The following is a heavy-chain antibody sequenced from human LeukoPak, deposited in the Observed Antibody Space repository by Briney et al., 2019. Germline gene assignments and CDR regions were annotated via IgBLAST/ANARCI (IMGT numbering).Heavy chain of an antibody. V-gene: IGHV3-23*01. CDR2: IPASGYPT. CDR1: GLTFSRXX. CDR3: AKDPNGDYVGAFDM. D-gene: IGHD4-17*01. J-gene: IGHJ3*02. Sequence: AXSGLTFSRXXXXWVRQAPGKGXXWXSSIPASGYPTYYADSVRGRFTVSRDNSKSTLYLQMNGLRAEDTALYYCAKDPNGDYVGAFDMWGQGTMVTVSS.